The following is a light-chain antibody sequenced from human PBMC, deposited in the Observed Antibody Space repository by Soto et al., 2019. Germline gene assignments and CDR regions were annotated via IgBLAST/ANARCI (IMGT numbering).Light chain of an antibody. J-gene: IGLJ1*01. CDR3: CSYVGATTYV. CDR1: PNDIGAYDY. V-gene: IGLV2-14*01. Sequence: QSALTQPTSVSGSPGQSIAISCTGNPNDIGAYDYVSWYQQHPGKAPRLLIHGVRNRPPGISSRFSGSNSGSTASLTISGLQAEDEADYYCCSYVGATTYVFGTGTKVTVL. CDR2: GVR.